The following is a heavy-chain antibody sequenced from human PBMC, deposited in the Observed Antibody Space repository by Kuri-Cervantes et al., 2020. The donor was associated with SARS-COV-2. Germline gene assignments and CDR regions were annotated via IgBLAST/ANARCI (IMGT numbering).Heavy chain of an antibody. CDR2: ISWNSGSI. V-gene: IGHV3-9*01. J-gene: IGHJ6*02. CDR3: AKDPLFRGTYDLGKLDS. CDR1: GFTFDDYA. D-gene: IGHD3-3*01. Sequence: SLKISCAASGFTFDDYAMHWVRQAPGKGLEWVSGISWNSGSIGYADSVKGRFTISRDNAKDSLYLQMNSLRVEDTAVYYCAKDPLFRGTYDLGKLDSWGQGTTVTVSS.